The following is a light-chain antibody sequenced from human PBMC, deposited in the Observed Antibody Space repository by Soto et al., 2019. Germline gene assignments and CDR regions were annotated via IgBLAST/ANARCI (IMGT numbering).Light chain of an antibody. V-gene: IGKV3-11*01. CDR1: QSVSSY. Sequence: EIVLTPSPATLSLSPGERATLSCRASQSVSSYLAWYQQKPGQAPRLLIYDASNRATGIPARFSGSGSGTDFTLTISSLEPEDFALYYCQHYGRSPITFGQGTRLEIK. J-gene: IGKJ5*01. CDR2: DAS. CDR3: QHYGRSPIT.